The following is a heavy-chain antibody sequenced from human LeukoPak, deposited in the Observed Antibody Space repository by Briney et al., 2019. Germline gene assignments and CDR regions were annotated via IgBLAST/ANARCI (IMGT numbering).Heavy chain of an antibody. CDR2: IHTSGST. V-gene: IGHV4-4*07. CDR1: GGSISSYY. D-gene: IGHD3-3*01. J-gene: IGHJ3*02. CDR3: ATSNGFGVVIRGAFDI. Sequence: SETQSLTCTVSGGSISSYYWSWIRQPAGKGLEWIGRIHTSGSTNYNPSLKSRVTMSVDTSKNQFSLKLSSVTAADTAVYYCATSNGFGVVIRGAFDIWGQGTMVTVSS.